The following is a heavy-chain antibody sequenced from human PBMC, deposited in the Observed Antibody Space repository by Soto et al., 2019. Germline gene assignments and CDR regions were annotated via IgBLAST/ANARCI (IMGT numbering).Heavy chain of an antibody. CDR3: ARRHSTYFDY. V-gene: IGHV4-39*01. Sequence: PSETLSLTCAVSGGSISSSSYYWGWIRQPPGKGLEWIGSIYYSGSTNYNKSLNSRFLISVDTSKNHFPLKLSSVTAADTAVYYCARRHSTYFDYWGQGTLVTVSS. CDR2: IYYSGST. D-gene: IGHD2-2*01. J-gene: IGHJ4*02. CDR1: GGSISSSSYY.